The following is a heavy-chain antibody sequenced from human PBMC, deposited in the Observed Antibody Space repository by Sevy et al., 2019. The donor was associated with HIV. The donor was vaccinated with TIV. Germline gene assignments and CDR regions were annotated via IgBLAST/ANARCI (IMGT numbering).Heavy chain of an antibody. V-gene: IGHV1-2*02. Sequence: ASVKVSCKASGYTFTGYYMHWVRQAPGQGLEWMGWINPNSGGTNYAQKFQGRVTMTRETSISTAYMELSRLRSDDTAVYYCAREGVPAAIWFDPWGQGTLVTVSS. CDR1: GYTFTGYY. J-gene: IGHJ5*02. D-gene: IGHD2-2*01. CDR2: INPNSGGT. CDR3: AREGVPAAIWFDP.